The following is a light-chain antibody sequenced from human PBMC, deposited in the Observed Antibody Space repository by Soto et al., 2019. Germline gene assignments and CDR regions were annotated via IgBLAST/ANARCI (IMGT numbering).Light chain of an antibody. J-gene: IGKJ1*01. CDR2: DAS. Sequence: EIVLTQSPGALSLSPGERATLSCRASQSVRSSNLAWFQQKPGQAPRLLIFDASIRATCIPDRFSGSGSGTDFTLTIRRLEAEDFAVYYCQQCNNWPQWTFGQGTKVDIK. CDR1: QSVRSSN. CDR3: QQCNNWPQWT. V-gene: IGKV3D-20*02.